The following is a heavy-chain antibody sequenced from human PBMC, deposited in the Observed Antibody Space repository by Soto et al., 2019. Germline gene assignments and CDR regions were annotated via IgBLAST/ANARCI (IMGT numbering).Heavy chain of an antibody. CDR3: ARERAGRRGSGSYYAHYYYYYGMDV. J-gene: IGHJ6*02. CDR2: INPSGGST. Sequence: QVQLVQSGAEVKKPGASVKVSCKASGYTFTSYYMHWVRQAPGQGLEWMGIINPSGGSTSYAQKCQGRVTMTRDTSTSTVYMELSSLRSEDTAVYYCARERAGRRGSGSYYAHYYYYYGMDVWGQGTTVTVSS. V-gene: IGHV1-46*01. D-gene: IGHD3-10*01. CDR1: GYTFTSYY.